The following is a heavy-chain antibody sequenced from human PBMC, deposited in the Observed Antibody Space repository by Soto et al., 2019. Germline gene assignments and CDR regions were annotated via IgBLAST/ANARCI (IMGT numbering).Heavy chain of an antibody. CDR3: TPDRVAGYCSSSSCYAF. CDR1: GFTFSDSA. V-gene: IGHV3-73*02. D-gene: IGHD2-2*01. J-gene: IGHJ4*02. Sequence: EVQLVESGGGLVQPGGSLKLSCAASGFTFSDSAIHRVRQASGKGLEWVGRIISKANSNKIAYAASVKGRFIISRDDSKNTAYLQMNSMKTEDTAVYYCTPDRVAGYCSSSSCYAFWGQGTLVTVSS. CDR2: IISKANSNKI.